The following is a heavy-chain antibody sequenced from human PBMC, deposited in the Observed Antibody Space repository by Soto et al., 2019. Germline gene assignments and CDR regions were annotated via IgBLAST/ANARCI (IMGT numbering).Heavy chain of an antibody. CDR2: IYGGGTT. CDR3: VQTTGWPGFDF. Sequence: EVQLVESGGGWIQPGGSLILSCAASGFAVSSKYMTWVRQAPGKGLEWVSVIYGGGTTYYADSVKGRFTISRGTSKNTLYPQLTILRAEDTAVYYCVQTTGWPGFDFWGQGTLGTVSS. V-gene: IGHV3-53*01. J-gene: IGHJ4*02. CDR1: GFAVSSKY.